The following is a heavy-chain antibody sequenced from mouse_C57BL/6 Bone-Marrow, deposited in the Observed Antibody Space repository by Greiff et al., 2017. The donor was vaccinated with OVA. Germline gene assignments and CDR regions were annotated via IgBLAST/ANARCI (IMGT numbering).Heavy chain of an antibody. V-gene: IGHV1-55*01. CDR1: GYTFTSYW. CDR2: IYPGSGST. CDR3: ARRSPYMDY. Sequence: QVQLKQPGAELVKPGASVKMSCKASGYTFTSYWITWVKQRPGQGLEWIGDIYPGSGSTNYNEKFKSKATLTVDTSSSTAYMQLSSLTAEDSAVYYCARRSPYMDYWGQGTSVTVSS. J-gene: IGHJ4*01.